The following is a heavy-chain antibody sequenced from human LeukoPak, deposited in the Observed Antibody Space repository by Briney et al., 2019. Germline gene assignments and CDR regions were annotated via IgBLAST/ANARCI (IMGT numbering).Heavy chain of an antibody. Sequence: GASVKVSCKASGYTFTSYAMNWVRQAPGRGLEWMGWISAYNGNTNYAQKLQGRVTMTTDTSTSTAYMELRSLRSDDTAVYYCARDPERYQLPDYWGQGTLVTVSS. CDR2: ISAYNGNT. J-gene: IGHJ4*02. V-gene: IGHV1-18*01. CDR1: GYTFTSYA. D-gene: IGHD2-2*01. CDR3: ARDPERYQLPDY.